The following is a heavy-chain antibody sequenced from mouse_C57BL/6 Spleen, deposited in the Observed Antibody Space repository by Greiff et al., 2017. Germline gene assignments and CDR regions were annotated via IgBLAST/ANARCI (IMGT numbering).Heavy chain of an antibody. D-gene: IGHD2-5*01. CDR3: TYYSNYVGY. V-gene: IGHV14-4*01. J-gene: IGHJ4*01. CDR1: GFNIKDDY. Sequence: EVQLQQSGAELVRPGASVKLSCTASGFNIKDDYMHWVKQRPEQGLEWIGWFDPENGDTEYASKFQGKATITADTSSNTAYLQLSSLTSEDTAVYYCTYYSNYVGYWGQGTSVTVSS. CDR2: FDPENGDT.